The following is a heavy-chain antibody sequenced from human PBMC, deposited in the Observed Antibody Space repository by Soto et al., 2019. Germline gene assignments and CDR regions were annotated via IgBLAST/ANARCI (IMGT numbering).Heavy chain of an antibody. Sequence: PSETLSLTCRISGGSIFNYCWTWIRQSPGKRLEWIGDISHTGQTNYNPSLKSRVTLSVDISENEFSLTLASVTPGDSALYFCARESSNIYNRHLRLEPWGRGTLVTVSS. V-gene: IGHV4-59*01. J-gene: IGHJ5*02. D-gene: IGHD3-3*01. CDR2: ISHTGQT. CDR3: ARESSNIYNRHLRLEP. CDR1: GGSIFNYC.